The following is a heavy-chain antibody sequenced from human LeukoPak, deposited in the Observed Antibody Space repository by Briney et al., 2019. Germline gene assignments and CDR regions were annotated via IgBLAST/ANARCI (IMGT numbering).Heavy chain of an antibody. CDR1: GFTFSDHH. D-gene: IGHD3-22*01. J-gene: IGHJ4*02. Sequence: PGGSLRLSCAASGFTFSDHHMDWVRQAPGKGLEWIGRSKNKDYAYSTVYAASVKGSFTFSRDDPKNSLYLRMNSLTTEDTAVYYCTRIFYYGTRGYYPDFWGQGTLVTVSS. V-gene: IGHV3-72*01. CDR3: TRIFYYGTRGYYPDF. CDR2: SKNKDYAYST.